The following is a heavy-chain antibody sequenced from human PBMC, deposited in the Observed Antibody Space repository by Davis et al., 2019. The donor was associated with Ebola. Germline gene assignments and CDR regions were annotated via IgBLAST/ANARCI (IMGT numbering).Heavy chain of an antibody. J-gene: IGHJ4*02. D-gene: IGHD2-15*01. V-gene: IGHV1-18*04. Sequence: ASVQVSCKASGYTFTSYGISWVRQAPGQGLEWMGWINPHNGNTNYAQNVQGRVTMTTDTSTSTAYMEVGSLRSDDTAVYYCARHRGGYESPIIVVVVAALYFDYWDQGTLVTVSS. CDR3: ARHRGGYESPIIVVVVAALYFDY. CDR1: GYTFTSYG. CDR2: INPHNGNT.